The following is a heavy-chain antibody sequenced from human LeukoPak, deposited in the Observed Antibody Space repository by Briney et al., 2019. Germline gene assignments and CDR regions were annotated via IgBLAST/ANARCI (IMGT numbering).Heavy chain of an antibody. CDR3: AELGITMIGGV. CDR2: ISSSGSTI. J-gene: IGHJ6*04. D-gene: IGHD3-10*02. Sequence: PGGSLRLSCAASGFTVSSYEMNWVRQAPGKGLEWVSYISSSGSTIYYADSVKGRFTISRGNAKNSLYLQMNSLRAEDTAVYYCAELGITMIGGVWGKGTTVTISS. V-gene: IGHV3-48*03. CDR1: GFTVSSYE.